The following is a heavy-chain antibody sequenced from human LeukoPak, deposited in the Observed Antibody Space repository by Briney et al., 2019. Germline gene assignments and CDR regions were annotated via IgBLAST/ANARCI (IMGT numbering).Heavy chain of an antibody. Sequence: NPSETLSLTCTVSGGSISSGSYFWGWIRQPPGKGLEWIANIYYSGTTQYNPSLKSRVTISADTSRNQFSLKLSSVTAADTAMYYCTRRQYDTTGYYHIDYWGQGSLVTVSS. J-gene: IGHJ4*02. CDR1: GGSISSGSYF. CDR3: TRRQYDTTGYYHIDY. D-gene: IGHD3-22*01. CDR2: IYYSGTT. V-gene: IGHV4-39*01.